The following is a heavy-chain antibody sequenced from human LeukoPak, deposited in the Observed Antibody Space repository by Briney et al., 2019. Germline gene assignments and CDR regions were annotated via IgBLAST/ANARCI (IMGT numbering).Heavy chain of an antibody. J-gene: IGHJ4*02. CDR1: GGSISSYY. D-gene: IGHD6-13*01. Sequence: PSETLSLTCTVSGGSISSYYWGWIRQPPGKGLEWIGSIYHSGSTYYNPSLKSRVTISVDTSKNQFSLKLSSVTAADTAVYYCARVGGGSSWFFDYWGQGTLVTVSS. CDR2: IYHSGST. V-gene: IGHV4-38-2*02. CDR3: ARVGGGSSWFFDY.